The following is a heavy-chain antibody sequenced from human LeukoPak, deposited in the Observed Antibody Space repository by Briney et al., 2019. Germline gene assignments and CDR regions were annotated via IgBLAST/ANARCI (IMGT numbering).Heavy chain of an antibody. D-gene: IGHD6-19*01. CDR2: ISGSGGST. Sequence: GGSLKLSCAASGFTFSSYAMSWVRQAPGKGLEWVSAISGSGGSTYYADSVKGRFTISRDNSKNTLYLQMNSLRAEDTAVYYCAKGLAVAGLPFDYWGQGTLVTVSS. V-gene: IGHV3-23*01. J-gene: IGHJ4*02. CDR3: AKGLAVAGLPFDY. CDR1: GFTFSSYA.